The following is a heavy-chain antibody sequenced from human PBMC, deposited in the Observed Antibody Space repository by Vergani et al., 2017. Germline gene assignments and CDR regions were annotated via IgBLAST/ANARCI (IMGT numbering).Heavy chain of an antibody. V-gene: IGHV3-49*03. J-gene: IGHJ4*02. D-gene: IGHD3-22*01. CDR2: IRSKAYGGTT. CDR1: GFTFGDYA. Sequence: EVQLVESGGGLVQPGRSLRLSCTASGFTFGDYAMSWFRQAPGKGLEWVGFIRSKAYGGTTEYAASVKGRFTISRDDSKNTAYLQMNSLKTEDTAVYYCTRLRDYYDSSGYLHWGQGTLVTVSS. CDR3: TRLRDYYDSSGYLH.